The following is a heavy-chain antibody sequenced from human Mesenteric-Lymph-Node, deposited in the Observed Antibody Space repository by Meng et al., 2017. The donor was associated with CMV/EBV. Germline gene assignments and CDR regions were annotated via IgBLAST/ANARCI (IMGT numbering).Heavy chain of an antibody. D-gene: IGHD5-24*01. CDR3: VNLEMAALGS. Sequence: GESLKISCTASGFPFSTSAMHWVRQAPGKGLQWVAVISYDGTYKYYADSVKGRFTISRDNSKNTLYLQMNSLRAEDTAVYYCVNLEMAALGSWGQGTLVTVSS. CDR2: ISYDGTYK. CDR1: GFPFSTSA. J-gene: IGHJ5*02. V-gene: IGHV3-30*04.